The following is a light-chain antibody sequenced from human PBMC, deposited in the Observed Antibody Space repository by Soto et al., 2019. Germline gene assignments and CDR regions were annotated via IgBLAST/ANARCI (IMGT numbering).Light chain of an antibody. Sequence: VMTQSPATLSVSPGERATLSCRASQSVGTNLAWYQQKPGQAPRVLIYGASSRATGIPARFSGSGSGTEFTLTISSLQSEDFAVYYCQQRSNWPITFGQGTRLEIK. J-gene: IGKJ5*01. V-gene: IGKV3-15*01. CDR3: QQRSNWPIT. CDR1: QSVGTN. CDR2: GAS.